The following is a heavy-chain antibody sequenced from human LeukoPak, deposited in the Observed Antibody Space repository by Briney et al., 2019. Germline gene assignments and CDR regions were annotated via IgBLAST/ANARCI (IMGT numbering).Heavy chain of an antibody. Sequence: PSETLSLTCTVSGGSISSYSCSWIRQPPGKGLEWIGYFSYTGSTTYNPSLKSRATISTDTSQNRFSLKLNSVTAADTAMYYCARSTGGAAAGDCWGQGTLVTVSS. CDR2: FSYTGST. D-gene: IGHD6-13*01. CDR1: GGSISSYS. CDR3: ARSTGGAAAGDC. J-gene: IGHJ4*02. V-gene: IGHV4-59*01.